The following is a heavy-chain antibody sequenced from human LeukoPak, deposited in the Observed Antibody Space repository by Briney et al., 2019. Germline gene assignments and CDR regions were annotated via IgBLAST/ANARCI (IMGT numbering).Heavy chain of an antibody. CDR3: ARVSSSYLHFDY. J-gene: IGHJ4*02. D-gene: IGHD6-6*01. CDR2: IYSGGST. V-gene: IGHV3-53*01. Sequence: GGSLRLSCAASGFTVSRNYMSWVRQAPGKGLEWVSVIYSGGSTYYADSVKGRFTISRDNSKNTLYLQMNSLRAEDTAVYYCARVSSSYLHFDYWGQGTLVTVSS. CDR1: GFTVSRNY.